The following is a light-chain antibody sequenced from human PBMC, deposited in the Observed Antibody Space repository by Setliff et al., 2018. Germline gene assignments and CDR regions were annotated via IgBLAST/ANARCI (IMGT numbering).Light chain of an antibody. J-gene: IGLJ1*01. Sequence: QSVLTQPASVSGSPGQSITISCTGTSSDVGGYNYVSWYQRHPGKVPKLMIYDVSNRPSGVSNRFSGSKSGNTASLTISGLQTEDEADYYCSSYTNSATYVFGTGTKVTVL. V-gene: IGLV2-14*03. CDR2: DVS. CDR1: SSDVGGYNY. CDR3: SSYTNSATYV.